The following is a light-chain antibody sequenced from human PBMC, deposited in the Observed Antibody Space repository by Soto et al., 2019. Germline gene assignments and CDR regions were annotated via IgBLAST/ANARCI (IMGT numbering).Light chain of an antibody. CDR1: QSVSSK. J-gene: IGKJ1*01. V-gene: IGKV3-15*01. CDR2: GAS. Sequence: EIVLTQSPGTLSLSPGEAPTLSCRASQSVSSKLAWYQQKPGQAPSLLIYGASTRATGIPARFSGSGSGTEFPLIISSLQSEDSAVYYCQQYNSWLWTFGQGTKV. CDR3: QQYNSWLWT.